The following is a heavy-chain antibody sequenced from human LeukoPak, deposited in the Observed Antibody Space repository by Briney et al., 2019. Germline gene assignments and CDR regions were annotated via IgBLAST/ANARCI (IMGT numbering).Heavy chain of an antibody. V-gene: IGHV3-23*01. J-gene: IGHJ4*02. CDR1: GFTFSSYA. CDR2: IRVSGGGT. D-gene: IGHD1-20*01. CDR3: ARTHGTLTGTGFDY. Sequence: GGSLRLSCAASGFTFSSYAMSWVRQAPGKGLEWVSTIRVSGGGTYYADSVKGRFTISRDNAKNSLFLQMNSLRAEDTAVYYCARTHGTLTGTGFDYWGQGTLVTVSS.